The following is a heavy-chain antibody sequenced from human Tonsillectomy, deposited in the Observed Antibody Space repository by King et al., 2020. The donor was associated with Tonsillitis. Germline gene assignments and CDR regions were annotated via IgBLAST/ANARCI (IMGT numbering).Heavy chain of an antibody. J-gene: IGHJ3*01. CDR1: GASISSGGYY. V-gene: IGHV4-31*03. D-gene: IGHD2-15*01. CDR3: ARDTGSCSGHSCGLAFDV. CDR2: IFNSGSS. Sequence: QLQESGPGLVKPSETLSLTCSVSGASISSGGYYWSWIRQHPGKGLEWIGYIFNSGSSYYNQSLKSRVTISVDTSKNQFSLHLSSVTAADTAVYYCARDTGSCSGHSCGLAFDVWGQGTMV.